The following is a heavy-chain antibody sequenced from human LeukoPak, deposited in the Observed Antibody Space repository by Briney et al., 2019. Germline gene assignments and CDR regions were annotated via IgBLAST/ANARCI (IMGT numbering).Heavy chain of an antibody. CDR1: GFTFSNYD. CDR3: AKHSAEYYYDTGGFPTD. D-gene: IGHD3-22*01. CDR2: ISGSGCYT. V-gene: IGHV3-23*01. Sequence: GGSLRLSCVASGFTFSNYDVAWVRQAPGKGLEWVSSISGSGCYTFYADSVKGRFTISRDNSKNTLYLQMNSLRAEDTAVYFCAKHSAEYYYDTGGFPTDWGQGALVTVSS. J-gene: IGHJ4*02.